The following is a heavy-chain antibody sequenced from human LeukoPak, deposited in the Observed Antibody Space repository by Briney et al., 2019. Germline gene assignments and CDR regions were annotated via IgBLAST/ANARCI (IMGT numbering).Heavy chain of an antibody. D-gene: IGHD2-8*01. CDR3: AREPKSDALLDY. CDR1: GFTFSDYY. CDR2: ISSGSTI. J-gene: IGHJ4*02. Sequence: GGSLRLSCAASGFTFSDYYMSWIRQAPGKGLEGVSYISSGSTIYYADSVKGRFTISRDNAKNSLYLQMNSLRAEDTAVYYCAREPKSDALLDYWGQGTLVTVSS. V-gene: IGHV3-11*04.